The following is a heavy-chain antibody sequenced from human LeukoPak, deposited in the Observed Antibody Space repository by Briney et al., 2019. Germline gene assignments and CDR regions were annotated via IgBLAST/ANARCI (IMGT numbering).Heavy chain of an antibody. V-gene: IGHV1-46*01. CDR1: GYTFTSYY. Sequence: ASVKVSCKASGYTFTSYYMHWVRQAPGQGLEWMGIINPSGGSTSYAQKFQGRVTMTRDTSTSTVYMELSSLRSEDTAVYYCATSYSGYGLASNFDYWGQGTLVTVSS. CDR2: INPSGGST. J-gene: IGHJ4*02. D-gene: IGHD5-12*01. CDR3: ATSYSGYGLASNFDY.